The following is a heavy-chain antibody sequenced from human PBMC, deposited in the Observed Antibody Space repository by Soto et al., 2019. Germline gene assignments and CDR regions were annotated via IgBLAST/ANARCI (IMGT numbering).Heavy chain of an antibody. CDR3: ARARYYDYVWGSYPFDY. CDR1: GGSISSGDYY. V-gene: IGHV4-30-4*01. CDR2: IYYSGST. D-gene: IGHD3-16*01. J-gene: IGHJ4*02. Sequence: SETLSLTCTVSGGSISSGDYYWGWIRQPPGKGLEWIGYIYYSGSTYYNPSLKSRVTISVDTSKNQFSLKLSSVTAADTAVYYCARARYYDYVWGSYPFDYWGQGTLVTVSS.